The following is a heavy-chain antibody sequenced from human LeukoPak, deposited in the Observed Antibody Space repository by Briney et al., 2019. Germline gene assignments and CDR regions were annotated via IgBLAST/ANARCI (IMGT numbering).Heavy chain of an antibody. CDR3: ARAHSSSFDY. CDR1: GFTFSDYY. J-gene: IGHJ4*02. D-gene: IGHD6-13*01. CDR2: IKEDASER. Sequence: GGSLRLSCAASGFTFSDYYMSWIRQAPGKGLEWVANIKEDASERYYVDSVKGRFTISRDNAKTSLYLQMNSLRAEDTAVYYCARAHSSSFDYWGQGTLVTVSS. V-gene: IGHV3-7*03.